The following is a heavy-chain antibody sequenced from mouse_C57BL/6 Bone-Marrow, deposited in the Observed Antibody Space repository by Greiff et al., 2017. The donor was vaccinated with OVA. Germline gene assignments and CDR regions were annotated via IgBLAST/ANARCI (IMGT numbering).Heavy chain of an antibody. D-gene: IGHD2-5*01. CDR1: GYTFTSYW. CDR3: ARRDSNYGGYAMDY. CDR2: IDPNSGGT. J-gene: IGHJ4*01. Sequence: QVQLQQPGAELVKPGASVKLSCKASGYTFTSYWMHWVKQRPGRGLEWIGRIDPNSGGTKYNEKFKSKATLTVDKPSSTAYMQLSSLTSEDSAVYYCARRDSNYGGYAMDYWGQGTSVTVSS. V-gene: IGHV1-72*01.